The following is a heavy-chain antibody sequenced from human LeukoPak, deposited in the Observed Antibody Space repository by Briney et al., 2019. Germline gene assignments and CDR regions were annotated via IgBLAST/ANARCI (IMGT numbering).Heavy chain of an antibody. Sequence: PSETLSLTCTVSGGSISSYYRSWIRQPPGKGLEWIGYIYYSGSTNYNPSLKSRVTISVDTSKNQFSLKLSSVTAADTAVYYCARTSGSYYILPPDYWGQGTLVTVSS. D-gene: IGHD1-26*01. CDR2: IYYSGST. J-gene: IGHJ4*02. CDR1: GGSISSYY. V-gene: IGHV4-59*01. CDR3: ARTSGSYYILPPDY.